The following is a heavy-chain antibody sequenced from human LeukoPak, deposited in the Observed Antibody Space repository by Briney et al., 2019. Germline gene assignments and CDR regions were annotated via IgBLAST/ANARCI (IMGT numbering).Heavy chain of an antibody. Sequence: ASVKVSCKASGYSFTSYYMHWVRQAPGQGLEWMGIINPSGGSTSYAQKFQGRVTMTRDTSTSTVYMELSSLRSEDTAVYYCAGELLSEDLEYWGQGTLVTVSS. CDR2: INPSGGST. J-gene: IGHJ4*02. D-gene: IGHD3-9*01. CDR1: GYSFTSYY. CDR3: AGELLSEDLEY. V-gene: IGHV1-46*01.